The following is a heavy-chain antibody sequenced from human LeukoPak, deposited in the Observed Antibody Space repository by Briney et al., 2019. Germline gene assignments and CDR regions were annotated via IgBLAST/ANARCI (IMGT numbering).Heavy chain of an antibody. D-gene: IGHD2-2*02. CDR1: GFTFSSYA. J-gene: IGHJ4*02. V-gene: IGHV3-23*01. Sequence: GGSLRLSCAASGFTFSSYAMSWIRQAPGKGLEWVSAISGSGGSTYYADSVKGRFTISRDNSKNTLYLQMNSLRAEDTAVYYCAKTPTGYCSSTSCYNEYWGQGTLVTVSS. CDR2: ISGSGGST. CDR3: AKTPTGYCSSTSCYNEY.